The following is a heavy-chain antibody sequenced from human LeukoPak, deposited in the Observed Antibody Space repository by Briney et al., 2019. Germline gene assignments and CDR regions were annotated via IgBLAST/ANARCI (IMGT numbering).Heavy chain of an antibody. CDR1: GFTFSAYG. D-gene: IGHD2-2*01. CDR3: ARVRCSSISCSLGFDY. J-gene: IGHJ4*02. CDR2: IRYDGSNK. V-gene: IGHV3-30*02. Sequence: GGSLRLSCAASGFTFSAYGMHWVRQAPVKGLEWVAFIRYDGSNKYYPDSVRGRFTVSRDNSKNTLYLQMNSLRPEDTAVYYCARVRCSSISCSLGFDYWGQGTLVTVSS.